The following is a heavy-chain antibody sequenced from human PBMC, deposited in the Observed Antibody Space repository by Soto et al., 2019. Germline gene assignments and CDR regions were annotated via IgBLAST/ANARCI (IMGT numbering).Heavy chain of an antibody. CDR3: GRGNDYVWASYRNNYGSHVFDI. V-gene: IGHV1-18*01. CDR2: ISAYNGNT. CDR1: FYIFTMYG. Sequence: ASVXVSSKSSFYIFTMYGIIVLRQAAGQGLDGMGWISAYNGNTNYAQKLQGIVTMTTDTSTSTAYMELRSLRSDDTAVYYCGRGNDYVWASYRNNYGSHVFDIWGQGTMVTVSS. D-gene: IGHD3-16*02. J-gene: IGHJ3*02.